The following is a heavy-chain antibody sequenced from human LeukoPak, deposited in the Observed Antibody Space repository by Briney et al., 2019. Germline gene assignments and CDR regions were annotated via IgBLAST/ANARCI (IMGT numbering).Heavy chain of an antibody. Sequence: GGSLRLSCAASGFIFSGYAMSWVRQAPGKGLEWVSAISGSGVSTYYADSVKGRFTISRDNSKNTLYLQMNSLRAEDTAVYYCAKGEMATIPVDYWGQGTLVTVSS. V-gene: IGHV3-23*01. J-gene: IGHJ4*02. CDR3: AKGEMATIPVDY. CDR2: ISGSGVST. CDR1: GFIFSGYA. D-gene: IGHD5-24*01.